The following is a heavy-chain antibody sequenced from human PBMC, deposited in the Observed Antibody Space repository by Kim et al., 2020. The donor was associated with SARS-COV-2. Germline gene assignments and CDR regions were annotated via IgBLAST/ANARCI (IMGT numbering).Heavy chain of an antibody. V-gene: IGHV3-7*03. D-gene: IGHD3-10*01. CDR1: GFTFSSYW. Sequence: GGSLRLSCAASGFTFSSYWMSWVRQAPGKGLERVANIKQDGSEKYYVDSVKGRFTISRDNAKNSLYLQMNSLRAEDTAVYYCARDRVGGLWFEEVYYYGMDVWGQGTTVTVSS. CDR2: IKQDGSEK. J-gene: IGHJ6*02. CDR3: ARDRVGGLWFEEVYYYGMDV.